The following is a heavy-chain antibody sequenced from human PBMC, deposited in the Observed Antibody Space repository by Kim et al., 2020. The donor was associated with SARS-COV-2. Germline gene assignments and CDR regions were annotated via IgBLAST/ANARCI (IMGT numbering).Heavy chain of an antibody. CDR2: IYHSGST. CDR3: ARVSWGYDSSEYDAFDI. CDR1: GGSISSGGYS. D-gene: IGHD3-22*01. V-gene: IGHV4-30-2*01. Sequence: SETLSLTCAVSGGSISSGGYSWSWIRQPPGKGLEWIGYIYHSGSTYYNPSLKSRVTISVDRSKNQFSLKLSSVTAADTAVYYCARVSWGYDSSEYDAFDIWGQGTMVTVSS. J-gene: IGHJ3*02.